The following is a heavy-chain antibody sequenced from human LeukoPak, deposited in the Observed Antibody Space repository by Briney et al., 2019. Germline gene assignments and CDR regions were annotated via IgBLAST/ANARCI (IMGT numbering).Heavy chain of an antibody. CDR3: AKDIQYSSSWYGSFSFDY. Sequence: GGSLRLSCAASGFTFDDYAMHWVRQAPGKGLEWVSLISGDGGSTYYADSVKGRFTISRDNSKNSLYLQMNSLRTEDTALYYCAKDIQYSSSWYGSFSFDYWGQGTLVTV. CDR1: GFTFDDYA. J-gene: IGHJ4*02. V-gene: IGHV3-43*02. D-gene: IGHD6-13*01. CDR2: ISGDGGST.